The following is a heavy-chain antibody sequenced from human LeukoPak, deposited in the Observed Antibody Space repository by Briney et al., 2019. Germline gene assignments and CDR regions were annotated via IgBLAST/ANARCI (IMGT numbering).Heavy chain of an antibody. CDR2: INHSGST. V-gene: IGHV4-34*01. CDR3: ARGVGWFDP. CDR1: GGSFSGYY. J-gene: IGHJ5*02. D-gene: IGHD1-26*01. Sequence: SETLSLTCAVYGGSFSGYYWSWIRQPPGKGLEWIGEINHSGSTNYNPSLKSRVTISVDTSKNQFSPKLSSVTAADTAVYYCARGVGWFDPWGQGTLVTVSS.